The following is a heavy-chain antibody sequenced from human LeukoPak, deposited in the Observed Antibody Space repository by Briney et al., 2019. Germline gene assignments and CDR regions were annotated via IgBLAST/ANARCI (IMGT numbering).Heavy chain of an antibody. CDR3: ARLVAAAFDY. CDR1: GGSFSGYY. J-gene: IGHJ4*02. Sequence: SETLSLTCAVYGGSFSGYYWSWIRQPPGKGLEWIGEINHTGSTNHNPSLKSRVTISVDTSKNQFSLKLSSVTAADTAVYYCARLVAAAFDYWGQGTLVTVSS. CDR2: INHTGST. D-gene: IGHD6-13*01. V-gene: IGHV4-34*01.